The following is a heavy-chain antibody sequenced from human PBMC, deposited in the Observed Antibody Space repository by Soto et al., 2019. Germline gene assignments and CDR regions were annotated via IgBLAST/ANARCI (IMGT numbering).Heavy chain of an antibody. V-gene: IGHV3-30*18. CDR2: ISDDGSNK. D-gene: IGHD5-18*01. CDR1: GFTFRNYG. Sequence: GGSLRLSCAASGFTFRNYGMHWVRQAPGKGLEWVAVISDDGSNKYNVGSVEGRFTISRDNSKNTLYLQMNSLSAEDTAVYYCAKGGGYSFGTNDAFDGWGQGARVTV. J-gene: IGHJ3*01. CDR3: AKGGGYSFGTNDAFDG.